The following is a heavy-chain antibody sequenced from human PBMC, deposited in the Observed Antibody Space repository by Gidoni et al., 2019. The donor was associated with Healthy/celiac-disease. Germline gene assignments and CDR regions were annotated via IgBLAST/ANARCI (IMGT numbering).Heavy chain of an antibody. V-gene: IGHV3-9*01. D-gene: IGHD5-12*01. CDR2: SSWNSGSI. J-gene: IGHJ4*02. CDR3: VLEKVGYYFDY. CDR1: GFTFDDYA. Sequence: EVQLVESGGGLVQPGRSLSLSCAASGFTFDDYAMHWVRQAPGKGLEWVSGSSWNSGSIGYADSVKGRFTISRDNAKNSLYLQMNSLRAEDTALYYCVLEKVGYYFDYWGQGTLVTVSS.